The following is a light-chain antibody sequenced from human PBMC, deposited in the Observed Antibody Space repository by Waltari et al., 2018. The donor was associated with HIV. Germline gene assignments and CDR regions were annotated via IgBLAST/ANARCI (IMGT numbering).Light chain of an antibody. CDR1: KSNTAPGSD. CDR3: QSFDTSLGVV. CDR2: ANA. J-gene: IGLJ2*01. V-gene: IGLV1-40*01. Sequence: QSVLMQPPSVSAAPGQRVPMSCAGSKSNTAPGSDVHWYQQLPGSAPKFLLSANANRPSGVPDRFSGSKSGTSASLAITGLQAEDEADYYCQSFDTSLGVVFGGGTKVTVL.